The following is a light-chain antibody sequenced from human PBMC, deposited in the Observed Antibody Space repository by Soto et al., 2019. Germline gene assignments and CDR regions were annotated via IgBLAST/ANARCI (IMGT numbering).Light chain of an antibody. CDR1: SSNIGAGYD. Sequence: QSVLTQPPSVSGAPGQRVTISCTGSSSNIGAGYDVHWYQQLPGTAPKLLIYGNSNRPSGVPDRFSGSKSGTSASLAITGLXXXXXXXXXXXSYDSSLSGVVFGGGTKLXVL. CDR3: XSYDSSLSGVV. CDR2: GNS. V-gene: IGLV1-40*01. J-gene: IGLJ2*01.